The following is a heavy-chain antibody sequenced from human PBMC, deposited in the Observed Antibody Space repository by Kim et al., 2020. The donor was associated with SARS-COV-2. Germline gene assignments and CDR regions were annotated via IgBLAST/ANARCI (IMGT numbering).Heavy chain of an antibody. CDR2: MNPNSGNT. J-gene: IGHJ6*02. V-gene: IGHV1-8*01. CDR1: GDTFTSYD. CDR3: ARGGYRITGTSSPNYYYYGMDV. Sequence: ASVKVSCKASGDTFTSYDINWVRQATGQGLEWMGWMNPNSGNTGYAQKFQGRVTMTRNTSISTAYMELSSLRSEDTAVYYCARGGYRITGTSSPNYYYYGMDVWGQGTTVTVSS. D-gene: IGHD1-20*01.